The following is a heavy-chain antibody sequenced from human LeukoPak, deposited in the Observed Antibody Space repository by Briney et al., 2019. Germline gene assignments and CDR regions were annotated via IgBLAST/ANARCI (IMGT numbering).Heavy chain of an antibody. J-gene: IGHJ4*02. Sequence: PSETLSLTCTVSGGSISSGGYYWSWIRQPPGKGLGWIGYIYHSGSTYYNPSLKSRVTISVDRSKNQFSLKLSSVTAADTAVYYCASLIAAAAPDYWGQGTLVTVFS. D-gene: IGHD6-13*01. CDR3: ASLIAAAAPDY. CDR2: IYHSGST. CDR1: GGSISSGGYY. V-gene: IGHV4-30-2*01.